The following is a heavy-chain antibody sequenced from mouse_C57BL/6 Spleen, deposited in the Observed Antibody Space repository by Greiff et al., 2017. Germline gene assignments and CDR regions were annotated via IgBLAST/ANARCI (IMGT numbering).Heavy chain of an antibody. CDR3: ARDSMPYDYDKRSAMDY. CDR1: GFTFSSYA. J-gene: IGHJ4*01. V-gene: IGHV5-4*01. CDR2: ISDGGSYT. D-gene: IGHD2-4*01. Sequence: DVKLQESGGGLVKPGGSLKLSCAASGFTFSSYAMSWVRQTPEKRLEWVATISDGGSYTYYPDNVKGRFTISRDNAKNNLYLQMSHLKSEDTAMYYCARDSMPYDYDKRSAMDYWGQGTSVTVSS.